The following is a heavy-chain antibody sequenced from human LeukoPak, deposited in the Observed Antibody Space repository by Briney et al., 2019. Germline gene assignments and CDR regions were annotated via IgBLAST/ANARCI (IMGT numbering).Heavy chain of an antibody. V-gene: IGHV3-30*18. Sequence: GGSLRLSCAASGFTFNSYGMHWVRQAPGKGLEWVAVISYDGSNKYYADSVKGRFTISRDNSKNTLYLQMNSLRAEDTAVYYCAKGRSFRQGLPFDYWGQGTLVTVSS. CDR3: AKGRSFRQGLPFDY. CDR1: GFTFNSYG. D-gene: IGHD5/OR15-5a*01. J-gene: IGHJ4*02. CDR2: ISYDGSNK.